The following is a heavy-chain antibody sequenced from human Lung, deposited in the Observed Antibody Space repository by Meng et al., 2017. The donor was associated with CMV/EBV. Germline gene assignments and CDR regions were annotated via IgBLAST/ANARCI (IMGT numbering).Heavy chain of an antibody. V-gene: IGHV3-30-3*01. CDR2: TSYAGTNN. D-gene: IGHD3-10*01. J-gene: IGHJ3*02. CDR3: AKARLWFVDLDAFDI. Sequence: GGSXRLSCAASGFTFSSYAMHWVRQAPGKGLEWVAVTSYAGTNNNYADSVKGRFTISRDNSKNTLYLQMNSLRAEDTAVYYCAKARLWFVDLDAFDIWGQGTXVTVSS. CDR1: GFTFSSYA.